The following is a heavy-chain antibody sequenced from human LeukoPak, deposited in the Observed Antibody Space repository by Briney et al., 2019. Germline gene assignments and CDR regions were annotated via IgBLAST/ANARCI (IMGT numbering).Heavy chain of an antibody. J-gene: IGHJ6*03. CDR3: ATGTYYYDSSENYMDV. Sequence: PSETLSLTCTVSGYSISSGYYWGWIRQPPGKGLEWIGSIYHSGSTYYNPSLKSRVTISVDTSKNQFSLKLSSVTAADTAVYYCATGTYYYDSSENYMDVWGKGTTVTVSS. CDR1: GYSISSGYY. CDR2: IYHSGST. D-gene: IGHD3-22*01. V-gene: IGHV4-38-2*02.